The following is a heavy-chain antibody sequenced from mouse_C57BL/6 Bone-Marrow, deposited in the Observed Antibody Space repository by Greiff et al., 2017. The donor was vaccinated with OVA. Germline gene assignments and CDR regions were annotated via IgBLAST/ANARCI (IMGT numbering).Heavy chain of an antibody. CDR3: AIAGTTVVPYWYFDV. Sequence: QVQLQQPGAELVKPGASVKVSCKASGYTFTSYWMHWVKQRPGQGLEWIGRIHPSDSDTNYNQKFKGKATLTVDKYSSTAYMQLSSLTSEDSAVYYCAIAGTTVVPYWYFDVWGTGTTVTVSS. J-gene: IGHJ1*03. V-gene: IGHV1-74*01. CDR2: IHPSDSDT. CDR1: GYTFTSYW. D-gene: IGHD1-1*01.